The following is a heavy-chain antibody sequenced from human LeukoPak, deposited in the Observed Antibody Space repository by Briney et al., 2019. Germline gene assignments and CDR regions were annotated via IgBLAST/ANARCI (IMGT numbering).Heavy chain of an antibody. D-gene: IGHD4-17*01. CDR3: AKASTTETAWSASDY. CDR1: GFTFSIYA. V-gene: IGHV3-23*01. CDR2: ISGSGGST. J-gene: IGHJ4*02. Sequence: GGSLRLSCAASGFTFSIYAMSWVRQAPGKGLEWVSAISGSGGSTYYADSVKGRFTISRDNSKNTLFLQMVSLRAEDTAVYYCAKASTTETAWSASDYWGQGTLVTVSS.